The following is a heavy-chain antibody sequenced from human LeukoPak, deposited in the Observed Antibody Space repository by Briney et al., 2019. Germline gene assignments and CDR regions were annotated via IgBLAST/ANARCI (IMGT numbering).Heavy chain of an antibody. Sequence: GASVKVSCKASGYTFTSYGISWVRQAPGQGLEWMGWTSAHNDDTNYAETLQGRLTMTTDKSTSPAYMELTSLRSDDTAVYYCARDWDSRNDYCDPWGQGTLVIVSS. CDR2: TSAHNDDT. CDR1: GYTFTSYG. J-gene: IGHJ5*02. V-gene: IGHV1-18*01. CDR3: ARDWDSRNDYCDP. D-gene: IGHD1-1*01.